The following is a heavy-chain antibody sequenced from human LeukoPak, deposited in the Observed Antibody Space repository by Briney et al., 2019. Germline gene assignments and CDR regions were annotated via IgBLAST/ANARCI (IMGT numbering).Heavy chain of an antibody. CDR3: ARHLGGGIEDMDV. CDR2: IYVTGST. CDR1: GVSIGTYY. Sequence: SETLSLTCIVSGVSIGTYYWSWIRQSPGKGLEWVGYIYVTGSTRYNPYLQSRVTISVDTSINQLLLKMSSVTAADTAVYYCARHLGGGIEDMDVWGTGTKVTVSS. V-gene: IGHV4-59*08. J-gene: IGHJ6*03. D-gene: IGHD3-16*02.